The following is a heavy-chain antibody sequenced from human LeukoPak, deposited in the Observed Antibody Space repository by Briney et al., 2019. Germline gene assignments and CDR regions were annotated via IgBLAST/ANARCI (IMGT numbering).Heavy chain of an antibody. CDR1: GGSISSYY. V-gene: IGHV4-59*12. D-gene: IGHD6-13*01. CDR2: IYYSGST. CDR3: ARRIATAPRWYFDP. J-gene: IGHJ2*01. Sequence: PAETLSLTCTVSGGSISSYYWSWIRQPPGKGLEWIGYIYYSGSTSYNPSLKSRVTISLDTSKNQFSLKLSSVTAADTAVYYCARRIATAPRWYFDPWGRGTLVTVSS.